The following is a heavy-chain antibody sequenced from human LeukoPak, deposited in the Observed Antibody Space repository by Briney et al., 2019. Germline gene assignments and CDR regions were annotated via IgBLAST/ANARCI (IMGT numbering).Heavy chain of an antibody. V-gene: IGHV3-23*01. CDR3: AKGGSSGYY. J-gene: IGHJ4*02. D-gene: IGHD3-22*01. CDR1: GFTFSAFG. Sequence: GGSLRLSCAASGFTFSAFGMNWVRQAPGKGLEWVSAISGSGGSTYYADSVKGRFTISRDNSKNTLYLQMNSLRAEDTAVYYCAKGGSSGYYWGQGTLVTVSS. CDR2: ISGSGGST.